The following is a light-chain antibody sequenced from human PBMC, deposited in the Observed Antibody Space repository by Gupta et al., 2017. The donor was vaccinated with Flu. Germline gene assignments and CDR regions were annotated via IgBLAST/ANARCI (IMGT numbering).Light chain of an antibody. J-gene: IGKJ4*01. CDR1: QSISRY. Sequence: GESATLSCRASQSISRYLAWYQQKAGQAQRLLIYDASNRAAGIPARFSGSVSGTDFTLTISSLEPEDFAVYYCQQRVSWPRAFGGGTKVEIK. CDR3: QQRVSWPRA. CDR2: DAS. V-gene: IGKV3-11*01.